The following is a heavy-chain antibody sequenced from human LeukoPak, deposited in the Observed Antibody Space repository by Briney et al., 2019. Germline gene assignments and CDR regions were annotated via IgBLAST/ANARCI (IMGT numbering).Heavy chain of an antibody. CDR3: ARLLPGGTRYPDS. CDR1: GFTFSNYW. J-gene: IGHJ4*02. D-gene: IGHD3-9*01. V-gene: IGHV3-74*01. Sequence: PGGSLRLSCAASGFTFSNYWMHWVRQAPGKGLVWVSRIYTDGSDTTYADSVKGRFTISRDNARNTLYLQMNSLRAEDTAVYYCARLLPGGTRYPDSWGQGTLVTVSS. CDR2: IYTDGSDT.